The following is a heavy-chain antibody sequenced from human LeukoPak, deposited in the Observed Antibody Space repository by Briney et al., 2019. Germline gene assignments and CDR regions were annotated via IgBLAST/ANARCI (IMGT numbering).Heavy chain of an antibody. Sequence: SETLSLTCAVYGGASSNYYWNWIRQSPGKGLEWIGEINQSGSTKYNPSLKSRVTISGDTPKNQFSLRLNSVTAADTAVYFCARAYRAHQTFHSYHFFDYWGQGTLVTVSS. D-gene: IGHD5-18*01. CDR2: INQSGST. CDR1: GGASSNYY. CDR3: ARAYRAHQTFHSYHFFDY. V-gene: IGHV4-34*01. J-gene: IGHJ4*02.